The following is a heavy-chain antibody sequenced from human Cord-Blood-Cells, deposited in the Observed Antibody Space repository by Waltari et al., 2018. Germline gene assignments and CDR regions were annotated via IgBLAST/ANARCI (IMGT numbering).Heavy chain of an antibody. Sequence: QVQLQQWGAGLLKPSETLSLTCAVYGGSFSRSYWSWIRQPPGKGLEWIGEINHSGSTNYNPSLKSRVTISVDTSKNQFSLKLSSVTAADTAVYYCASSQGFDPWGQGTLVTVSS. V-gene: IGHV4-34*01. CDR3: ASSQGFDP. CDR1: GGSFSRSY. CDR2: INHSGST. J-gene: IGHJ5*02.